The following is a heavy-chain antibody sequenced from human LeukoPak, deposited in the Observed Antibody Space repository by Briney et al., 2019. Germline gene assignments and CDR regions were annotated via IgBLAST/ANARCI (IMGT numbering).Heavy chain of an antibody. J-gene: IGHJ4*02. CDR2: IYYSGGT. V-gene: IGHV4-28*06. CDR3: ARLDAAFDY. CDR1: GYSISSSNW. D-gene: IGHD3-9*01. Sequence: PSETLSLTCAVSGYSISSSNWWGWIRQPPGKGLEWIGYIYYSGGTNYNPSLKSRVTMSVDTSKNQFSLKVRFVTALDTAVYYCARLDAAFDYWGQGTLVTVSS.